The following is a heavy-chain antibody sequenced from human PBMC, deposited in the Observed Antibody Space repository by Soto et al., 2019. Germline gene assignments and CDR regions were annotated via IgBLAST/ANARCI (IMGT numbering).Heavy chain of an antibody. CDR2: IKSKIDGGTT. Sequence: EVQLVESGGGLVQPGGSLRLSCAASGFTFTTSWMHWVRQAPGKGLEWVGRIKSKIDGGTTDYAAPVKGRFTISRDDSKNTLYLQMNSLETDDTAVYYCTRWDFVGRLFGWGQGTLVTVS. V-gene: IGHV3-15*07. J-gene: IGHJ4*02. CDR3: TRWDFVGRLFG. CDR1: GFTFTTSW. D-gene: IGHD3-3*01.